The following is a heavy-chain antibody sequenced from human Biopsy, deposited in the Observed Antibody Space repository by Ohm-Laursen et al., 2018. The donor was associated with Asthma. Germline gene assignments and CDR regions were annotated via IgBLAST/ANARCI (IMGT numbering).Heavy chain of an antibody. CDR3: ARSYDTDSYPVLVLDY. Sequence: SVKVSCKASGGSFSNSAFSWVRQAPGHGLEWMGTILTKFDITSYAEKFQGRVTITADKSTSTTYMELSRLRSEDTAVYYCARSYDTDSYPVLVLDYWGQGTTVIVSS. J-gene: IGHJ4*03. D-gene: IGHD3-22*01. V-gene: IGHV1-69*04. CDR2: ILTKFDIT. CDR1: GGSFSNSA.